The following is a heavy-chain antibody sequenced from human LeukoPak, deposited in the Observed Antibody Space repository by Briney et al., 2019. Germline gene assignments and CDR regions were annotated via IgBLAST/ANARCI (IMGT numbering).Heavy chain of an antibody. CDR2: IYPGDSDT. V-gene: IGHV5-51*01. Sequence: GESLKISCQGSGYSFTSYWIGWVRQMPGKGLEWMGIIYPGDSDTRYSPSFQGQVTISADKSISTAYLQWSSLKASDTAMYYCARGGYYYDSSGYFNWFDPWGQGTLVTVSS. CDR3: ARGGYYYDSSGYFNWFDP. J-gene: IGHJ5*02. D-gene: IGHD3-22*01. CDR1: GYSFTSYW.